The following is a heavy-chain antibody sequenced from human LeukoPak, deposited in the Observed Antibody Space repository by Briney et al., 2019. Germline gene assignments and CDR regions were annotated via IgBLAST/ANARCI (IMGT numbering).Heavy chain of an antibody. CDR1: GDSISSGGYS. CDR2: IFHTGST. Sequence: PSQTLSLTCVVSGDSISSGGYSWSWIRQPPGKGLEWIGYIFHTGSTFYNPSLKSRVTISVDNSKNQFSLRLSSVTAADTAVYYCARELWFANAPGSWLDPWGQGTLVTVPS. V-gene: IGHV4-30-2*01. CDR3: ARELWFANAPGSWLDP. D-gene: IGHD3-10*01. J-gene: IGHJ5*02.